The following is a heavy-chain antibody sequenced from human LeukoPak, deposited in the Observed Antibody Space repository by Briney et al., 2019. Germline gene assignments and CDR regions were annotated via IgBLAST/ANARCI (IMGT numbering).Heavy chain of an antibody. J-gene: IGHJ4*02. CDR1: GFTITSYA. CDR2: LSSNGEIK. D-gene: IGHD1-26*01. CDR3: VKTYSGTYYDF. V-gene: IGHV3-64D*06. Sequence: GGSLRLSCSASGFTITSYAMHWVRQAPGKGLEYVSALSSNGEIKFYADSVKGRFTISRDSAKNTLDLQMSSLRAEDTALYYCVKTYSGTYYDFWGQGTLVTVSS.